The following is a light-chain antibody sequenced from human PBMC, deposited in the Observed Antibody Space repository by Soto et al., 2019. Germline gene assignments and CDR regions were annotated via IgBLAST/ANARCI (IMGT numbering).Light chain of an antibody. CDR3: HQYATSPFT. CDR2: GTS. CDR1: ETIGRAY. J-gene: IGKJ2*01. V-gene: IGKV3-20*01. Sequence: IVLTQSPGTLSLSPGERATLSCRASETIGRAYFAWYQHRPGRTPRLVLSGTSNRAAGIPDRLGGSGSGADFTLTISGVEPEDFAVYYCHQYATSPFTFGQGTKLEIK.